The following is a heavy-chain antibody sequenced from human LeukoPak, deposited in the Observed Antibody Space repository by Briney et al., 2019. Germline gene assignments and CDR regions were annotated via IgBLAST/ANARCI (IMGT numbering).Heavy chain of an antibody. CDR2: IYYSGST. D-gene: IGHD5-12*01. Sequence: SETLSLTCTVSGGSISSYYWSWIRQPAGKGLEWIGYIYYSGSTNYNPSLKSRVTISVDTSKNQFSLKLSSVTAADTAVYYCARDNGYDSRGAFDYWGQGTLVTVSS. CDR3: ARDNGYDSRGAFDY. CDR1: GGSISSYY. J-gene: IGHJ4*02. V-gene: IGHV4-59*01.